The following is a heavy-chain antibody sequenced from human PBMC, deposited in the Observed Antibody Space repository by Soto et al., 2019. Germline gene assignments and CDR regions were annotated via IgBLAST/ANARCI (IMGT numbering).Heavy chain of an antibody. V-gene: IGHV4-39*01. Sequence: SETLSLTCTVSGGSISSSSYYWGWIRQPPGKGLEWIGSIYYSGNTYYNPSLKSRVTISVDTAKNQFSLKLSPVTAADTAVYYCARQYYFGSGSYYNRLFDFWGQGTLVTVSS. D-gene: IGHD3-10*01. CDR2: IYYSGNT. CDR1: GGSISSSSYY. J-gene: IGHJ4*02. CDR3: ARQYYFGSGSYYNRLFDF.